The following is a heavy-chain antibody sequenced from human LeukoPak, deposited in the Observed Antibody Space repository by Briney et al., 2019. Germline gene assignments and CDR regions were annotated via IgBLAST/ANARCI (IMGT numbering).Heavy chain of an antibody. J-gene: IGHJ6*02. CDR1: GGTFSSYA. Sequence: SVKVSCKASGGTFSSYAISWVRQAPGQGLEWMGRIIPILGIANYAQKFQGRVTITADKSTSTAYMELSSLRSEDTAVYYCAREKDSSSWYWYYGMDVWGQGTTVTVSS. CDR3: AREKDSSSWYWYYGMDV. CDR2: IIPILGIA. V-gene: IGHV1-69*04. D-gene: IGHD6-13*01.